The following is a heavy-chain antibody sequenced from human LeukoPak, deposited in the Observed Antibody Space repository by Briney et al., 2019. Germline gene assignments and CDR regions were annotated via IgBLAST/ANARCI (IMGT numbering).Heavy chain of an antibody. CDR3: ARGLIDSGSYYYYYYYMDV. V-gene: IGHV1-8*01. CDR2: VNPNSGNT. J-gene: IGHJ6*03. D-gene: IGHD1-26*01. CDR1: GYTFTSYD. Sequence: GASVKVSCKASGYTFTSYDINWVRQATGQGLEWMGWVNPNSGNTGYAQKFQGRVTMTRNTSISTAYMELSSLRSEDTAVYYCARGLIDSGSYYYYYYYMDVWGKGTTVTVSS.